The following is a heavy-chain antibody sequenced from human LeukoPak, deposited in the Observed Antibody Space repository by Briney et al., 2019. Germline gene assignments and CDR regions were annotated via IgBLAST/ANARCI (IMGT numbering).Heavy chain of an antibody. Sequence: PSETLSLTCTVSGDSISSYYWSWARQPPGKGLEWIAYIYYSGSTNYNPSLKSRVTISVDTSKNQFSLKLSSVTAADTAVYYCARGSGSATPFPFDYWGQGTLVTVSS. CDR3: ARGSGSATPFPFDY. CDR1: GDSISSYY. V-gene: IGHV4-59*01. CDR2: IYYSGST. J-gene: IGHJ4*02. D-gene: IGHD1-26*01.